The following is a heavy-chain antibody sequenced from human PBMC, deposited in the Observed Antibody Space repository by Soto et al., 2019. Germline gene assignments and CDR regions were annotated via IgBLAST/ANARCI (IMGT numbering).Heavy chain of an antibody. J-gene: IGHJ4*02. CDR1: GFTFSSYA. CDR2: ISYDGSNK. V-gene: IGHV3-30-3*01. CDR3: ARGLDY. Sequence: PWGSLRLSCAASGFTFSSYAMHWVRQAPGKGLEWVAVISYDGSNKYYADSVKGRFTISRDNAKNTLYLQMNSLRAEDTAVYYCARGLDYWGQGTLVTVSS.